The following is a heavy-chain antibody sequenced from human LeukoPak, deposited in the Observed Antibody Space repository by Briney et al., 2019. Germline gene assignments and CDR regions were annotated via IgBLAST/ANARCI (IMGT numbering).Heavy chain of an antibody. Sequence: GGSLRLSCAASGFTFDDYDMIWVRQAPGKGLEWVSAINSNGGSTGYADSVKVRFTMSRDNVKNSLYLQMDSLRAEDTALYYCARVQRWGYSNYFDYWGQGTLVTVSS. J-gene: IGHJ4*02. V-gene: IGHV3-20*04. CDR2: INSNGGST. CDR3: ARVQRWGYSNYFDY. CDR1: GFTFDDYD. D-gene: IGHD4-11*01.